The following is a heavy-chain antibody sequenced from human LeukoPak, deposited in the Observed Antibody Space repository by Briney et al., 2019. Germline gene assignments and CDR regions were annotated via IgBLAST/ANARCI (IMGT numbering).Heavy chain of an antibody. J-gene: IGHJ4*02. CDR2: INPKSGDT. Sequence: ASVKVSCKASGYTFTNFFVHWVRQAPGQGLEWMGWINPKSGDTNSAHKLQGRVTMSRDTSTSTVYMELSSLRSEDTAVYYCARIPPYGDSDDYWGQGTLVTVSS. CDR1: GYTFTNFF. CDR3: ARIPPYGDSDDY. V-gene: IGHV1-2*02. D-gene: IGHD4-17*01.